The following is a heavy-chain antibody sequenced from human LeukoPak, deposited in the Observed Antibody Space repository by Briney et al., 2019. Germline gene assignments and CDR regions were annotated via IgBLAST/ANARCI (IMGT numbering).Heavy chain of an antibody. Sequence: GASVKVSCKASGYTFTGYYMHWVRQAPGQGLEWMGWINPNSGGTNYAQKFQGRVTITADKSTSTAYMELSSLRSEDTAVYYCARLEPLSGGSCYWGQGTLVTVSS. CDR2: INPNSGGT. CDR3: ARLEPLSGGSCY. CDR1: GYTFTGYY. J-gene: IGHJ4*02. D-gene: IGHD2-15*01. V-gene: IGHV1-2*02.